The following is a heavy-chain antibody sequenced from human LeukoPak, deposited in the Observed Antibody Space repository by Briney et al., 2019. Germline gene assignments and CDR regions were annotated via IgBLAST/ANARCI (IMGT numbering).Heavy chain of an antibody. J-gene: IGHJ4*02. D-gene: IGHD1-26*01. CDR2: IEQDGSDK. CDR1: GFTFTNYW. CDR3: AKSGGFFDT. Sequence: GGSLRLPCAVSGFTFTNYWMTWVRQAPGKGLEWVANIEQDGSDKYYVDSVVGRFTISRDNAQNLLYLHMNSLRAEDTGVYYCAKSGGFFDTWGQGTLVTVSS. V-gene: IGHV3-7*01.